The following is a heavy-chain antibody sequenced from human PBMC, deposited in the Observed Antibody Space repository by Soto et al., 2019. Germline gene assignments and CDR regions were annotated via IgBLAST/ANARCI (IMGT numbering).Heavy chain of an antibody. D-gene: IGHD2-8*01. Sequence: EMQLVGSGGGLVQPGGSLRLSCVASGFNFRTHWMTWVRQAPGKGLEWVANIKEDGSEEYYVDSVRGRFAISRDNAKNSMYLQMNRLRVVDTAVYYCAKDGRYCTRSDCSGDAYDIWGQGTMVTVSS. CDR3: AKDGRYCTRSDCSGDAYDI. J-gene: IGHJ3*02. V-gene: IGHV3-7*04. CDR1: GFNFRTHW. CDR2: IKEDGSEE.